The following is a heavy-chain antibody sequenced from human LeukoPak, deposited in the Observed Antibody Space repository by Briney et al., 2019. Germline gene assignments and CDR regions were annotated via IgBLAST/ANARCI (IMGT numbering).Heavy chain of an antibody. Sequence: ASVKVSCKASGYTFTGYYMHWVRQAPGQGLEWMGWINPNSGGTNYAQKFQGRVTMTTDTSTSTAYMELRSLRSDDTAVYYCARASGWGFDYWGQGTLVTVSS. CDR2: INPNSGGT. V-gene: IGHV1-2*02. D-gene: IGHD6-19*01. CDR3: ARASGWGFDY. CDR1: GYTFTGYY. J-gene: IGHJ4*02.